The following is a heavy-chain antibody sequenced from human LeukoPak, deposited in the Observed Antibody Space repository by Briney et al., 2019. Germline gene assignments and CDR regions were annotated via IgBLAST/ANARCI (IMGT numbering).Heavy chain of an antibody. CDR1: GFTFSSYA. CDR2: IYSGGST. D-gene: IGHD6-13*01. J-gene: IGHJ4*02. V-gene: IGHV3-53*01. Sequence: GGSLRLSCAASGFTFSSYAMSWVRQAPGKGLEWVSVIYSGGSTYYADSVKGRFTISRDNSKNTLYLQMNSLRAEDTAVYYCASVSRLCSSSWYYFDYWGQGTLVTVSS. CDR3: ASVSRLCSSSWYYFDY.